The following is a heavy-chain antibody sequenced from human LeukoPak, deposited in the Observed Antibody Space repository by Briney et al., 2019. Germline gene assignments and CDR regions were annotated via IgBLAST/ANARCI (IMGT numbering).Heavy chain of an antibody. CDR3: AREKAVYGSGSYLF. CDR2: IYYSGST. V-gene: IGHV4-30-4*01. Sequence: SQTLSLTCTVSGGSISSGDYYWSWIRQPPGKSLEWIGYIYYSGSTYYNPSLKSRITISVDTSKNQFSLKLSSVTAADTAVYYCAREKAVYGSGSYLFWGRGTLVTVSS. CDR1: GGSISSGDYY. D-gene: IGHD3-10*01. J-gene: IGHJ4*02.